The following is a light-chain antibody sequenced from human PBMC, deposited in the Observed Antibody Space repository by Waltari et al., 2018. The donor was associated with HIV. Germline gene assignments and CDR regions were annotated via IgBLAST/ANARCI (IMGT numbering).Light chain of an antibody. CDR3: QQRSNWPLT. J-gene: IGKJ4*01. CDR2: DAS. CDR1: QRVSSY. Sequence: EIVLTQSPVTLSLSPGERATLSCRASQRVSSYLAWYQQKPGQVPRLRIYDASNRDTGIPARFSGSGSGTDVTLTISSLEPEDFAVYYCQQRSNWPLTFGGGTKVEIK. V-gene: IGKV3-11*01.